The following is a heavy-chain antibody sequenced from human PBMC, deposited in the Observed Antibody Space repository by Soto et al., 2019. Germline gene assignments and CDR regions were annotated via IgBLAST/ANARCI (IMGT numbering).Heavy chain of an antibody. CDR2: LYDVDGS. J-gene: IGHJ3*01. V-gene: IGHV3-66*01. CDR3: ATWHEREHAFDV. CDR1: GFNFGDYY. D-gene: IGHD1-1*01. Sequence: MQLVESGGGLVKPGGSLRLSCAASGFNFGDYYMSWVRQAPGKGLEWVSALYDVDGSFYADSVTGRFTTSSDSSKTTVYLQMNDLRPDDTAVYYCATWHEREHAFDVWGQGTTVTISS.